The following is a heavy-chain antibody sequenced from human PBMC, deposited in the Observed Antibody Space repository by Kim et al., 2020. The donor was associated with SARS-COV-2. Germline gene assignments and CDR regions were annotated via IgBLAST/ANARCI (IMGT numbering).Heavy chain of an antibody. D-gene: IGHD6-13*01. V-gene: IGHV3-33*06. Sequence: GGSLRLSCAASGFTFSSYGMHWVRQAPGKGLEWVAVIWYDGSNKYYADSVKGRFTISRDNSKNTLYLQMNSLRAEDTAVYYCAKDLIAAAGTGYYYYYYGMDVWGQGTTVTVSS. CDR2: IWYDGSNK. J-gene: IGHJ6*02. CDR1: GFTFSSYG. CDR3: AKDLIAAAGTGYYYYYYGMDV.